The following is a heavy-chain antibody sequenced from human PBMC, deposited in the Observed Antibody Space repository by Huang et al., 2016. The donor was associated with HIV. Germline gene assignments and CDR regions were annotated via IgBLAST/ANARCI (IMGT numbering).Heavy chain of an antibody. CDR1: FLSLTNPRVG. CDR3: ARDDFWGGPATLDL. D-gene: IGHD3-3*01. CDR2: IFSEDKI. Sequence: QVTLKESGPVLVKPTETLTLTCSVFFLSLTNPRVGVSWSRQPPWKALEWLAHIFSEDKISYRTSRKTRLTMSRDTSKSQVVLTLTNVDPSDTATYFCARDDFWGGPATLDLWGQGTMVTVSS. V-gene: IGHV2-26*01. J-gene: IGHJ3*01.